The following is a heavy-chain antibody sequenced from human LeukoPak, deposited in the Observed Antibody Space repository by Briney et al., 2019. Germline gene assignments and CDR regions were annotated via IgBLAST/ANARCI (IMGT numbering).Heavy chain of an antibody. CDR2: ISSSGSTI. Sequence: GGSLRLSCAASGFTFSSYWLTWVRQAPGKGLEWVSYISSSGSTIYYADSVKGRFTISRDNAKNSLYLQMNSLRAEDTAVYYCAELGITMIGGVWGKGTTVTISS. D-gene: IGHD3-10*02. CDR3: AELGITMIGGV. J-gene: IGHJ6*04. CDR1: GFTFSSYW. V-gene: IGHV3-48*04.